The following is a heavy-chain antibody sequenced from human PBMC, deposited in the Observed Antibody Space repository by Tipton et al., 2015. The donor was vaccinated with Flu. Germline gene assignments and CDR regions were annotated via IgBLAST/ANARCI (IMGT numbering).Heavy chain of an antibody. J-gene: IGHJ3*02. CDR1: GFTVSSNY. CDR3: AAGCSGGSCYRDAFDI. V-gene: IGHV3-53*01. CDR2: IYSGGST. Sequence: VHLVQSGGGLIQPGGSLRLSCAASGFTVSSNYMSWVRQAPGKGLEWVSVIYSGGSTYYADSVKGRFTISRDNSKNTLYLQMNSLRAEDTAVYYCAAGCSGGSCYRDAFDIWGQGTMVTVAS. D-gene: IGHD2-15*01.